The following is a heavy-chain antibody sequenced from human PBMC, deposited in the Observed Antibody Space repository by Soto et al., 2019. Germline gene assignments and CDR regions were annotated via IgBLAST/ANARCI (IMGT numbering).Heavy chain of an antibody. CDR3: ARDLGITIFGVVKPPYYYYGMDV. CDR1: GGTFSSYA. Sequence: GASVKVSCKASGGTFSSYAISWVRQAPGQGLEWMGGIIPIFGTANYAQKFQGRVTITADESTSTAYMELSSLRSEDTAVYYCARDLGITIFGVVKPPYYYYGMDVWGQGTTVTVSS. V-gene: IGHV1-69*13. D-gene: IGHD3-3*01. J-gene: IGHJ6*02. CDR2: IIPIFGTA.